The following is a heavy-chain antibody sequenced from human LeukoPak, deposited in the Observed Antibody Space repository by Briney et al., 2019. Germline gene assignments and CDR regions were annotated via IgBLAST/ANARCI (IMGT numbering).Heavy chain of an antibody. Sequence: ASVKVSCKASGYTFTSYYMHWVRQAPGQGLEWMGWINPNSGGTNYAQKFQGRVTMTRDTSISTAYMELSRLRSDDTAVYYCARAYYYDSSGYRPVDYWGQGTLVTVSS. D-gene: IGHD3-22*01. CDR1: GYTFTSYY. CDR2: INPNSGGT. J-gene: IGHJ4*02. V-gene: IGHV1-2*02. CDR3: ARAYYYDSSGYRPVDY.